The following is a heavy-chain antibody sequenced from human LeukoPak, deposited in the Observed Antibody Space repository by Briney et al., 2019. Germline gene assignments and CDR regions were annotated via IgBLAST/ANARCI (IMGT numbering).Heavy chain of an antibody. Sequence: GGSLRLSCAASGFTFSTYNMNWVRQAPGKGLEWLAYITSNINTIYYADSVKGRFTISRDNSKNTLYLQMNSLRAEDTAVCYCARDKSAFVAVALYYFDYWGQGTLVTVSS. CDR2: ITSNINTI. D-gene: IGHD6-19*01. CDR1: GFTFSTYN. CDR3: ARDKSAFVAVALYYFDY. J-gene: IGHJ4*02. V-gene: IGHV3-48*01.